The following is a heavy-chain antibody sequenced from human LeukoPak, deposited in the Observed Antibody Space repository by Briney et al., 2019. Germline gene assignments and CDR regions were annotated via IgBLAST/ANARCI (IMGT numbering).Heavy chain of an antibody. Sequence: PGGSLRPSCAASGFTFSNAWMNWVRQAPGKGLEWVGRIKRKSDGETTDYAASGKGSFTSSRDDSKNTVSLQMNSLKTEDTAVYYCTTEWNYGSGSIFDYWGQGTLVTVSS. D-gene: IGHD3-10*01. CDR2: IKRKSDGETT. V-gene: IGHV3-15*01. CDR3: TTEWNYGSGSIFDY. J-gene: IGHJ4*01. CDR1: GFTFSNAW.